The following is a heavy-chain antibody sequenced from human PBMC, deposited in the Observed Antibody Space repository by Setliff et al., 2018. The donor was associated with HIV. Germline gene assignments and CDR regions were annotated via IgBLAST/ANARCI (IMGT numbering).Heavy chain of an antibody. CDR3: AKGRYSSGANYYYYYMDV. J-gene: IGHJ6*03. V-gene: IGHV3-23*01. D-gene: IGHD6-19*01. Sequence: GSLRPPCAASGFTFSSYSMNWVRQAPGKGLEWVSAISGSGGSTYYADSVKGRFTISRDNSKNTLYLQMNSLRAEDTAVYYCAKGRYSSGANYYYYYMDVWGKGTTVTVSS. CDR1: GFTFSSYS. CDR2: ISGSGGST.